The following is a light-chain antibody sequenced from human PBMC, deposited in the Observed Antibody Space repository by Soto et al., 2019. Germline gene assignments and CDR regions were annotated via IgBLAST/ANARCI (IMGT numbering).Light chain of an antibody. J-gene: IGLJ2*01. CDR2: SDN. V-gene: IGLV1-40*01. Sequence: QSVLTQPPSVSGAPGQRVTISCTGSSSNIGAGYDVHWYQQLPGTAPKLLIYSDNNRPSGVPDRFSGSKSGASASLAITGLQAEDEADYYCQSFDSIPHVVFGGGTQLTVL. CDR1: SSNIGAGYD. CDR3: QSFDSIPHVV.